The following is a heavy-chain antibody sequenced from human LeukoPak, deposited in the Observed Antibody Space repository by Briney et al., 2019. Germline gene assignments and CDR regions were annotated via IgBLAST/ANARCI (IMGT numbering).Heavy chain of an antibody. D-gene: IGHD6-13*01. CDR2: MQTSGRI. V-gene: IGHV4-4*07. J-gene: IGHJ4*02. Sequence: PSETLSLTCTVPGGSITSYHWSWVRQPAGKGLEWIGRMQTSGRIDYNLSLKSRLTMSVDRSKNQLSLKLTSVSAADTAVYYCARGHSDSWSVFDYWGQGTLVTISS. CDR1: GGSITSYH. CDR3: ARGHSDSWSVFDY.